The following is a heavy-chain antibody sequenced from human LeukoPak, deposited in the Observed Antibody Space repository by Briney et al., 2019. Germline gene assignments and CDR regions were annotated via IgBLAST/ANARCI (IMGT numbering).Heavy chain of an antibody. CDR2: ISGSGGST. Sequence: GGSLRLSCAASGFTFSSYAMSWVRQAPGKGLEGLSAISGSGGSTYYADSVKGRFTISRDNSKNTLYLQMNSLRAEDTAVYYCARSYTSYYYYYGMDVWGKGTTVTVSS. D-gene: IGHD3-16*01. CDR1: GFTFSSYA. V-gene: IGHV3-23*01. J-gene: IGHJ6*04. CDR3: ARSYTSYYYYYGMDV.